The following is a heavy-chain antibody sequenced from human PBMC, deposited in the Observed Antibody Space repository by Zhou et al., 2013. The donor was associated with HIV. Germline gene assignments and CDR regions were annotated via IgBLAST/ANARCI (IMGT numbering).Heavy chain of an antibody. J-gene: IGHJ4*02. CDR1: GYTFSDSY. CDR3: VTLIAVSPSNGAAY. CDR2: INPISGGT. Sequence: QVQLVQSGAEVKKPGASVKVSCKASGYTFSDSYMHWVRQAPGQGLEWMGWINPISGGTEYAKKFQGRITMTRDTSISTAYVELTRLTSDDTAVLYCVTLIAVSPSNGAAYWGQGTLVTVSS. D-gene: IGHD6-19*01. V-gene: IGHV1-2*02.